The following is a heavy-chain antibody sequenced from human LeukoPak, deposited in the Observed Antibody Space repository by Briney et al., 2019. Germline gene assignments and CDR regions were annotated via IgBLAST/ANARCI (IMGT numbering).Heavy chain of an antibody. V-gene: IGHV3-23*01. CDR1: GFTFTSYA. CDR3: GRPTKYWLVRGNGVDV. D-gene: IGHD6-19*01. Sequence: GGSLRLSCAASGFTFTSYAMTWVHQAPGKGLKWVSSIDAGGGDTYHSDSVKGRFTISRDNSMNTLYLQMNSLRADDTAVYYCGRPTKYWLVRGNGVDVWGQGTTVTVSS. CDR2: IDAGGGDT. J-gene: IGHJ6*02.